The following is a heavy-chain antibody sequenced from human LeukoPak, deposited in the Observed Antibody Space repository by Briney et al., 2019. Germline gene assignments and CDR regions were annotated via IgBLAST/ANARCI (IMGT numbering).Heavy chain of an antibody. D-gene: IGHD4-17*01. Sequence: PGGSLRLSCAASGFTFNNYAIHWVRQAPGKGLEWVSAIHTSGDTCYADSVKGRFTISRDTSKNTLYLQINSLRVEDTAVYYCIVFGDSNHWGQGTLVTVSS. CDR1: GFTFNNYA. V-gene: IGHV3-23*05. CDR2: IHTSGDT. J-gene: IGHJ5*02. CDR3: IVFGDSNH.